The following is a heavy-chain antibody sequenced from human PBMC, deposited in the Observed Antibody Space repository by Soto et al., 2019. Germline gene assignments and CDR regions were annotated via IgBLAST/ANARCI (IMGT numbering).Heavy chain of an antibody. CDR1: GFNFADYA. D-gene: IGHD6-13*01. Sequence: VRLSCTASGFNFADYAVHWVRQVPGKGLEWVSFIRAKAHGGTTDYAASVKGRFTISRDDSKSIAYLQMNSLKTEDTALYYCTRAYSSSPLDYWGQGARVTVSS. J-gene: IGHJ4*02. V-gene: IGHV3-49*04. CDR3: TRAYSSSPLDY. CDR2: IRAKAHGGTT.